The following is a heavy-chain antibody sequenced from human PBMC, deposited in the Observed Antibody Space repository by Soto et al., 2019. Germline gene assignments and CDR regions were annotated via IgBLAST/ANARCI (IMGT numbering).Heavy chain of an antibody. Sequence: QVQLVQSGAEVKKPGSSLKVSCKVFGETLNSNPIGWVRQAPGQGLEWVGGIVPLSDRTNYAQELQGRVIVTADGSTSTVYMELSNLNSDDTAVYYCARKSGRDCHSGGGCFSLDVWGQGSLITVSS. V-gene: IGHV1-69*01. D-gene: IGHD2-15*01. CDR2: IVPLSDRT. CDR3: ARKSGRDCHSGGGCFSLDV. J-gene: IGHJ4*02. CDR1: GETLNSNP.